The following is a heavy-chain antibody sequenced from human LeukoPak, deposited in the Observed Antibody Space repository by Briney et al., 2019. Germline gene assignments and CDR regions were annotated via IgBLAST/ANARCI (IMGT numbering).Heavy chain of an antibody. V-gene: IGHV4-34*01. Sequence: SGTLSLTCAVYGGSFSGYYWSWIRQPPGKGLEWIGEINHSGSTNYNPSLKSRVTISVDTSKNQFSLKLSSVTAADTAVYYCASFRGIRFGRGHFDYWGQGTLVTVSS. D-gene: IGHD3-3*01. CDR2: INHSGST. J-gene: IGHJ4*02. CDR3: ASFRGIRFGRGHFDY. CDR1: GGSFSGYY.